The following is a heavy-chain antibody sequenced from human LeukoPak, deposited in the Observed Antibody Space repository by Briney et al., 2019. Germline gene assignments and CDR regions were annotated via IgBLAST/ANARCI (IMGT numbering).Heavy chain of an antibody. Sequence: GGSLRLSCAASGFTFSTYTMNWVRQAPGKGLEWVSSISSSSSYIYYADSVKGRFTVSRDEAKNSLYLQMNSLRAEDTAVYYCARDRLSYSSSWDFDYWGQGTLVTVSS. CDR1: GFTFSTYT. J-gene: IGHJ4*02. D-gene: IGHD6-13*01. V-gene: IGHV3-21*01. CDR3: ARDRLSYSSSWDFDY. CDR2: ISSSSSYI.